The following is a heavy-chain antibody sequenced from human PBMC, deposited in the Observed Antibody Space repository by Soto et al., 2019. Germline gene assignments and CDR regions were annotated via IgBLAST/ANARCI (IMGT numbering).Heavy chain of an antibody. CDR2: IYHSGST. Sequence: SETLSLTCAVSGGSISSGGYSWSWIRQPPGKGLEWIGYIYHSGSTYYNPSLKSRVTISVERSKSQFSLKLSSVTAADTAVYYCARGPPFHWGQGTLVTVSS. V-gene: IGHV4-30-2*01. CDR3: ARGPPFH. J-gene: IGHJ4*02. CDR1: GGSISSGGYS. D-gene: IGHD3-16*01.